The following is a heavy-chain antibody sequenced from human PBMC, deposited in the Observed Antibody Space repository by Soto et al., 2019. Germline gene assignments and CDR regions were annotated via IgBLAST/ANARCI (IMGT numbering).Heavy chain of an antibody. V-gene: IGHV3-15*02. CDR1: GLTFTNAW. Sequence: EVQLVESGGALVKPGGSLRLSCAASGLTFTNAWMTWVRQAPGKGLEWVGRIKSKTNGGTTDYAAPVKGRFTISRDDSKNTLYLQMNSLKTEDTAVYYCTTTEGGGYTYYWGQGTLVTVSS. CDR3: TTTEGGGYTYY. J-gene: IGHJ4*02. D-gene: IGHD5-12*01. CDR2: IKSKTNGGTT.